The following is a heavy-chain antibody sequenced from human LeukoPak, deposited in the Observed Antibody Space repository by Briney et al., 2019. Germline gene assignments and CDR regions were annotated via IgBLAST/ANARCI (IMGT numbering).Heavy chain of an antibody. CDR3: PSDTPGDIVATYYFDY. V-gene: IGHV1-46*03. CDR2: INPRGCST. J-gene: IGHJ4*02. Sequence: AAVKVSRKSSVYTFTRYYMHWVRQAPAQGLEGMGIINPRGCSTSYAQKFPGRVTMTRDTSTSTVYMELSNLRSEDTAVYYCPSDTPGDIVATYYFDYWGQGTLVTVSS. D-gene: IGHD5-12*01. CDR1: VYTFTRYY.